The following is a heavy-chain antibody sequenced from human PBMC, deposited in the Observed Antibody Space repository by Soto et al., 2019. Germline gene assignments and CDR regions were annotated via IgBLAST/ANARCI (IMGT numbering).Heavy chain of an antibody. CDR1: GISLSTSGVG. Sequence: SGPTLVNPTLTLTLTCTLSGISLSTSGVGLGWIRQTPGKALEWLALVYWNDDKHYSPSLKNRLTITKDTSKNQAILTMTNMDPVDTATYYCARGLATLPVFAFDIWGQGTVVTVSS. D-gene: IGHD1-1*01. J-gene: IGHJ3*02. CDR3: ARGLATLPVFAFDI. CDR2: VYWNDDK. V-gene: IGHV2-5*01.